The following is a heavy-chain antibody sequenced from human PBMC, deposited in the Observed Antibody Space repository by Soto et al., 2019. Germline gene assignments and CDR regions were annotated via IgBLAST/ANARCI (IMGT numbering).Heavy chain of an antibody. CDR3: ARFGTTGTTGVGAFDI. CDR2: IIPTFGTA. CDR1: GGTFSSYA. V-gene: IGHV1-69*13. D-gene: IGHD1-1*01. Sequence: ASVKVSCKASGGTFSSYAISWVRQAPGQGLEWMGGIIPTFGTANYAQKFQGRVTITADESTSTAYMELSSLRSEDTAVYYCARFGTTGTTGVGAFDIWGQGTMVTVSS. J-gene: IGHJ3*02.